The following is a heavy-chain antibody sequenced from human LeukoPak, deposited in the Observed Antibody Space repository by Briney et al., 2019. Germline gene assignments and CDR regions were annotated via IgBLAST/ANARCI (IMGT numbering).Heavy chain of an antibody. Sequence: ASETLSLTCTVSGGSISRGTYYWSWIRQPAGKGLEWIGRIYTSGSTNYNPSLKSRVTISLDPSKNQFSLKLSSVTAADTAVYYCARDGSGWLNWFDPWGQGTLVTVSS. J-gene: IGHJ5*02. CDR3: ARDGSGWLNWFDP. CDR2: IYTSGST. CDR1: GGSISRGTYY. V-gene: IGHV4-61*02. D-gene: IGHD6-19*01.